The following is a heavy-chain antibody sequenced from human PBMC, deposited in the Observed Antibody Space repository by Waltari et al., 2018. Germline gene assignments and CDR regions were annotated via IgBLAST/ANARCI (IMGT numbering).Heavy chain of an antibody. CDR3: ARGRGSSWATLYYYYGMDV. J-gene: IGHJ6*02. D-gene: IGHD6-13*01. Sequence: QVQLQQWGAGLLKPSETLSLTCAVYGGSFSGYYWSWIRQPPGKGREWIGEISQVGTSNHNPPLRGRVTISVDTAKIDFSLKRSSVTAADTAVYYCARGRGSSWATLYYYYGMDVWGQGTTVTVSS. CDR2: ISQVGTS. V-gene: IGHV4-34*01. CDR1: GGSFSGYY.